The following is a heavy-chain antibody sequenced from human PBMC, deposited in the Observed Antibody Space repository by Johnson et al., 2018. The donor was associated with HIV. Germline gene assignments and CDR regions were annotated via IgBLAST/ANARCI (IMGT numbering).Heavy chain of an antibody. CDR1: GFTFSSFA. CDR2: ISYDGTNK. V-gene: IGHV3-30-3*01. D-gene: IGHD3-22*01. CDR3: VRRFYDSSAFDV. Sequence: VQLVESGGGVVQPGTSLRLACAASGFTFSSFAMHWVRQAPGKGLEWVAFISYDGTNKYFTDSVRGRFTISSDNSRNTLFLQMNSLRAEDTAMYFCVRRFYDSSAFDVWGQGTLVTVSS. J-gene: IGHJ3*01.